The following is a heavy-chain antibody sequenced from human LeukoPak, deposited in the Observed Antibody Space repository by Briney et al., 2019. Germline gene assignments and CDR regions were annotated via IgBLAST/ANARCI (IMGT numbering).Heavy chain of an antibody. J-gene: IGHJ5*02. Sequence: GASVKVSCKASGYTFTSYGISWVRQAPGQGLEWMGWISAYNGNTNYAQTLQGRVTMTTDTSTSTAYMELRSLRSDDTAVYYCAGGYCSSTSCSEDWFDHWGQGTLVTVSS. D-gene: IGHD2-2*01. V-gene: IGHV1-18*01. CDR1: GYTFTSYG. CDR3: AGGYCSSTSCSEDWFDH. CDR2: ISAYNGNT.